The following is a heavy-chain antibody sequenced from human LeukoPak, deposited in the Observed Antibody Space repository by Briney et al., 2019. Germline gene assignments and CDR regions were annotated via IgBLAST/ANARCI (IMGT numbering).Heavy chain of an antibody. CDR1: GGSISSSSYY. CDR2: IYYSGST. J-gene: IGHJ3*02. D-gene: IGHD6-6*01. V-gene: IGHV4-39*07. Sequence: PSETLSLTCSVSGGSISSSSYYWGWIRQPPGKGLEWIGSIYYSGSTYYNPSLKSRVAISIDTSKNQFSLKLSSVTAADTAVYYCARAEQLVSQDAFDIWGQGTMVTVSS. CDR3: ARAEQLVSQDAFDI.